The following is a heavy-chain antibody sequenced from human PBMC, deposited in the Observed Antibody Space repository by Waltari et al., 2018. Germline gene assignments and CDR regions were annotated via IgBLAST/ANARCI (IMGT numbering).Heavy chain of an antibody. CDR1: GGSISSYY. CDR3: ARGGVLNLEWLLGEYYFDY. D-gene: IGHD3-3*01. Sequence: QVQLQESGPGLVKPSETLSLTCTVSGGSISSYYWSWIRQPPGKGLEWIGYIYTSGSTNYNPSLKSRVTISVDTSKNQFSLKLSSVTAADTAVYYCARGGVLNLEWLLGEYYFDYWGQGTLVTVSS. J-gene: IGHJ4*02. V-gene: IGHV4-4*09. CDR2: IYTSGST.